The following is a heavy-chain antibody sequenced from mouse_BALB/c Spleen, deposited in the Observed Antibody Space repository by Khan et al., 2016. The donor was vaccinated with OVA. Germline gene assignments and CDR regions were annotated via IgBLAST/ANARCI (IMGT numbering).Heavy chain of an antibody. CDR1: GFTFNSYG. Sequence: EVELVESGGGLVQPGGSRKLSCAASGFTFNSYGMHWVRQAPEKGPEWFAYISGYSNTIYYTDTVKGRFTISRDNPKNPLFLQMTSLMSKDTAMYYCATSYFYGYYFDYWGPGTTLTVS. CDR3: ATSYFYGYYFDY. V-gene: IGHV5-17*02. J-gene: IGHJ2*01. D-gene: IGHD1-1*01. CDR2: ISGYSNTI.